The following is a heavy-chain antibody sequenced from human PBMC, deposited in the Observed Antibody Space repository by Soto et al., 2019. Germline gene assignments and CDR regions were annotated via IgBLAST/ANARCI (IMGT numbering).Heavy chain of an antibody. CDR3: ARDRSWSSGWAYCFDY. CDR1: GGSISSYY. Sequence: TLSVTCTVSGGSISSYYWIWIRQPPGKGLEWTGDIYYSGSTNYNPSLQSPLTLSVDTSKNQFSLMLSSVTAADTAVYYCARDRSWSSGWAYCFDYWGQGTLVTVS. J-gene: IGHJ4*02. D-gene: IGHD6-19*01. V-gene: IGHV4-59*12. CDR2: IYYSGST.